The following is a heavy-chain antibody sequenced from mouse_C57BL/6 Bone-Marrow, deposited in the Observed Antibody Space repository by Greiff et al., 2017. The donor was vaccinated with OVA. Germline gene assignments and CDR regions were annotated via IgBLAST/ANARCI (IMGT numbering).Heavy chain of an antibody. D-gene: IGHD4-1*01. J-gene: IGHJ1*03. CDR1: GYTFTSYG. V-gene: IGHV1-81*01. CDR2: IYPRSGNT. Sequence: VHLVESGAELARPGASVKLSCKASGYTFTSYGISWVKQRTGQGLEWIGEIYPRSGNTYYNEKFKGKATLTADKSSSTAYMELRSLTSEDSAVYFCARPGPDWYFDVWGTGTTVTVSS. CDR3: ARPGPDWYFDV.